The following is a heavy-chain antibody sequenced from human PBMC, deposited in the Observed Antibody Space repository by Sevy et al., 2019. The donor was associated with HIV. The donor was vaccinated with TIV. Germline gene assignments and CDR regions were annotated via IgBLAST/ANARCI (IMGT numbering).Heavy chain of an antibody. CDR1: GFTFRKYG. Sequence: GGSLRLSCAASGFTFRKYGMHWVRQAPGKGLEWVAVIWWDGSEKYYADSVKGRFTISRDNSEDTMYLQMRSLRADDTAVYYCVRDPQINDKAESGIIHWGQGTLVTVSS. J-gene: IGHJ4*02. CDR2: IWWDGSEK. V-gene: IGHV3-33*01. D-gene: IGHD1-1*01. CDR3: VRDPQINDKAESGIIH.